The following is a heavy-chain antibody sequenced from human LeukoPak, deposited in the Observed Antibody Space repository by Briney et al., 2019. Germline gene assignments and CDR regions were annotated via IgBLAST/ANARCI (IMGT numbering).Heavy chain of an antibody. D-gene: IGHD2-2*01. Sequence: GRSLRLSCAASGFTFSSYGMNWVRQAPGKGLEWVAVISYDGSNKYYADSVKGRFTIPRDNSKNTLYLQMNSLRAEDTAVYYCAKDGEEYQLLGDYFDYWGQGTLVTVSS. V-gene: IGHV3-30*18. CDR3: AKDGEEYQLLGDYFDY. J-gene: IGHJ4*02. CDR2: ISYDGSNK. CDR1: GFTFSSYG.